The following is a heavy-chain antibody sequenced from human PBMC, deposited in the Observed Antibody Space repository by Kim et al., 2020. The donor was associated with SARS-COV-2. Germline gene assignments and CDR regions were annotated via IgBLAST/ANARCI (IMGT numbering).Heavy chain of an antibody. CDR3: ARGKGWPSPYQLLVRGMSPVDF. Sequence: SETLSLTCAVYGGSFSGYYWNWIRQPPGKGLEWIGEINHSGSTNYNPSLKSRVTISVDTSKNQFSLKLSSVTAADTAVYYCARGKGWPSPYQLLVRGMSPVDFWGQGTLVTVSS. J-gene: IGHJ4*02. CDR1: GGSFSGYY. V-gene: IGHV4-34*01. CDR2: INHSGST. D-gene: IGHD2-2*01.